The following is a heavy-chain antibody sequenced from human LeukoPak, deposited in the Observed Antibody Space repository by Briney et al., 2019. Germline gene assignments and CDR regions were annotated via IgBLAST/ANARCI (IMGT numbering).Heavy chain of an antibody. CDR1: GFTVSSNY. J-gene: IGHJ5*02. Sequence: QSGGSLRLSCAASGFTVSSNYMSWVRQAPGKGLEWVSVIYSGGSTYYADSVKGRFTISRDNSKNTLYLQMNSLRAEDTAVYYCARVVAAAGWPNWFDPWGQGTLVTVSS. CDR2: IYSGGST. CDR3: ARVVAAAGWPNWFDP. D-gene: IGHD6-13*01. V-gene: IGHV3-66*01.